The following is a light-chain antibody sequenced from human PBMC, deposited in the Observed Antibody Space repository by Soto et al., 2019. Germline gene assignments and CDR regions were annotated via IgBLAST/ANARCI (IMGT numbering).Light chain of an antibody. CDR3: SSYTNINTRACV. J-gene: IGLJ1*01. CDR2: EVT. V-gene: IGLV2-14*01. CDR1: SCDIGSYNR. Sequence: QSVLTQPASVSGSPGQSSTISWTGTSCDIGSYNRVSWYQQHPGKAPKLIIYEVTDRPSGVSNRFSGSKSGNTASLTISGLQAEDEAEYYCSSYTNINTRACVFGTGTKVTVL.